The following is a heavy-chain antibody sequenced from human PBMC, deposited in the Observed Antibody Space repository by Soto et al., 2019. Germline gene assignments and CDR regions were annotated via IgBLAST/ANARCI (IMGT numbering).Heavy chain of an antibody. J-gene: IGHJ4*02. CDR3: AREGYYDSSGPFDY. Sequence: QVQLQESGPGLVKPSETLSLTCTVSGGSISSYYWSWIRQPAGKGLEWIGRIYTSGSTNYNPSLKSRVTMAVDTSKNQFSLKLSSVTAADTAVYYCAREGYYDSSGPFDYWGQGTLVTVSS. CDR1: GGSISSYY. D-gene: IGHD3-22*01. V-gene: IGHV4-4*07. CDR2: IYTSGST.